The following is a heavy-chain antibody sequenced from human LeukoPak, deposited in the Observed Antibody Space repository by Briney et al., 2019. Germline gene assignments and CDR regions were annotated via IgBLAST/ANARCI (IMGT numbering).Heavy chain of an antibody. CDR1: GITFSSYE. CDR3: ARDFGLSGYDLLDY. CDR2: ISNVVS. Sequence: GGSLRLSCAVSGITFSSYEMNWVRQAPGKGLEWISCISNVVSYYADSVKGRFSISRGNAKNSLYLQMNSLRVEDTAVYYCARDFGLSGYDLLDYWGQGTLVTVSS. J-gene: IGHJ4*02. D-gene: IGHD5-12*01. V-gene: IGHV3-48*03.